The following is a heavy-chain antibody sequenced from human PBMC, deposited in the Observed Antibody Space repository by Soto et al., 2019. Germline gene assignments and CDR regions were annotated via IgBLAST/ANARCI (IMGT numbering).Heavy chain of an antibody. J-gene: IGHJ4*02. V-gene: IGHV3-23*01. Sequence: EVQLLESGGGLVQPGGSLRLSCAASGFNLVDYGLTWVRQAPGKGLEWVSIISDSGGTTYYADSVSGRFTISRDNSKNKLFLQMDRLRAEATAVYYCATLLRSFEWVFWGGFDNWGQGPLVSVSS. CDR3: ATLLRSFEWVFWGGFDN. CDR1: GFNLVDYG. CDR2: ISDSGGTT. D-gene: IGHD3-9*01.